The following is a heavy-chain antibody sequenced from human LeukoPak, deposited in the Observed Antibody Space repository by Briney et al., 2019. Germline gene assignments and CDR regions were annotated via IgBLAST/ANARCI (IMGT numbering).Heavy chain of an antibody. CDR1: GFTFSSYA. D-gene: IGHD3-10*01. J-gene: IGHJ6*02. CDR2: ISGSGGST. CDR3: AKDDYYGIGMDV. Sequence: GGSLRLSCAASGFTFSSYAMSWVRQAPGKGLEWVSAISGSGGSTYYANSVKGRFTISRDNSKNTLYLQMNSLRAEDTAVYYCAKDDYYGIGMDVWGQGTTVTVSS. V-gene: IGHV3-23*01.